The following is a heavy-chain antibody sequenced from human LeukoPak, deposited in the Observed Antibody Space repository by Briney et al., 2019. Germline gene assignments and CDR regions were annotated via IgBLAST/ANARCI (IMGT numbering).Heavy chain of an antibody. CDR1: GGSFSGYY. CDR2: INHSGST. D-gene: IGHD2-15*01. Sequence: SETLSLTCAVYGGSFSGYYWSWIRQPPGKGLEWIGEINHSGSTNYNPSLKSRVTISVDTSKNQFSLKLSSVTAADTAVYYCARGYCSGGSCYGSVDFDYWGQGTLVTVSS. J-gene: IGHJ4*02. CDR3: ARGYCSGGSCYGSVDFDY. V-gene: IGHV4-34*01.